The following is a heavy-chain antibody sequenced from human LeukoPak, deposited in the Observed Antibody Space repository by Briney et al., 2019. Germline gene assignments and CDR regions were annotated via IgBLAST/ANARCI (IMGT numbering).Heavy chain of an antibody. J-gene: IGHJ4*02. CDR2: TVGGGSPNT. CDR1: GFYFANYA. Sequence: GGSLRLSCAASGFYFANYAMSWVRQAPGKGLEWVSATVGGGSPNTCHADSGKGRFTISRDNSKNTLFLQMNSLRAEDTAIYYCTKAPIVSCSGAFCYPFDSWGQGTLVTVSS. D-gene: IGHD2-15*01. CDR3: TKAPIVSCSGAFCYPFDS. V-gene: IGHV3-23*01.